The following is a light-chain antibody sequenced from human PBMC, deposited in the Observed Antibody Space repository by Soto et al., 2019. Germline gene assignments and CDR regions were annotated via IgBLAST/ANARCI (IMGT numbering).Light chain of an antibody. V-gene: IGLV2-8*01. CDR2: YVS. CDR1: SRDIGSYNH. CDR3: SLLAGSTVV. Sequence: QSPLTQPPSASGFPGQSVTISCTGTSRDIGSYNHVSWYQQHPGKAPKLMIYYVSKRPSGLPDRFSGSKSGNTASMTVSGLQDEDEADYCFSLLAGSTVVFGGGIKDTVL. J-gene: IGLJ2*01.